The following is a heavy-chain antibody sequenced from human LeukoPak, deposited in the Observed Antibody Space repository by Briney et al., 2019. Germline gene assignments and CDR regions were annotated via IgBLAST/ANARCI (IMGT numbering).Heavy chain of an antibody. D-gene: IGHD3-10*01. J-gene: IGHJ4*02. CDR3: AKDSYGSGSYYNVDYFDY. CDR2: ISGSGGST. V-gene: IGHV3-23*01. Sequence: TGGSLRLSCAAYGFTFSSYAMSWVRQAPGKGLEWVSAISGSGGSTYYADSVKGRFTISRDNSKNTLYLQMNSLRAEDTAVYYCAKDSYGSGSYYNVDYFDYWGQGTLVTVSS. CDR1: GFTFSSYA.